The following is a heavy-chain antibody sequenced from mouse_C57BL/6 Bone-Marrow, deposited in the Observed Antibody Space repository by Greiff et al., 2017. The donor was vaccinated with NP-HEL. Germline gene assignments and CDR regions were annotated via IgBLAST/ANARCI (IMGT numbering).Heavy chain of an antibody. V-gene: IGHV5-4*01. J-gene: IGHJ2*01. Sequence: EVHLVESGGGLVKPGGSLKLSCAASGFTFSSYALSWVRQTPEKRLEWVATISDGGSYTYYPDNVKGRFTISRDNAKNNLYLQMSHLKSEDTAMYYCARDGTYYGRFDYWGQGTTLTVSS. CDR3: ARDGTYYGRFDY. CDR2: ISDGGSYT. D-gene: IGHD1-1*01. CDR1: GFTFSSYA.